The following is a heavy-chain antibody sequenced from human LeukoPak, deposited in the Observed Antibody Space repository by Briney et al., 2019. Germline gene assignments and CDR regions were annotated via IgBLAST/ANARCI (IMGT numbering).Heavy chain of an antibody. CDR3: AGNYYGSGSYYSEDRY. V-gene: IGHV4-61*02. J-gene: IGHJ4*02. CDR1: GGSISSGSYY. D-gene: IGHD3-10*01. CDR2: IYTSGST. Sequence: PSETLSLTCTVSGGSISSGSYYWSWIRQPAGKGLEWIGRIYTSGSTNYNPSLKSRVTISVDTSKNQFSLRLSSVTAADTAVYYCAGNYYGSGSYYSEDRYWGQGTLVTVSS.